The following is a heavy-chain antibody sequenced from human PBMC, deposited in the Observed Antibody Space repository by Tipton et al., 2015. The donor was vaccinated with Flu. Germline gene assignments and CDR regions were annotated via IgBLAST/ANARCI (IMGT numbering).Heavy chain of an antibody. D-gene: IGHD6-25*01. CDR1: GFTFSSYW. CDR3: ATGASGIWRPYYFDY. V-gene: IGHV3-7*01. CDR2: IKQDGSEK. Sequence: GSLRLSCAASGFTFSSYWMTWVRQAPGKGLEWVATIKQDGSEKYYVDSVKGRFTISRDNAKNLMFLQMNSLRADDTAVYSCATGASGIWRPYYFDYWGQGALVTVSS. J-gene: IGHJ4*02.